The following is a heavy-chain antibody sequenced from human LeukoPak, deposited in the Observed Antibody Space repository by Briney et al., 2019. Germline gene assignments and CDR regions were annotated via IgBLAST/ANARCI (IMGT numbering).Heavy chain of an antibody. Sequence: GGSLRLSCAASGFSFDDYGLTWVRQAPGKGLEWVSGINWNGDSTDYADSVKGRFTISRDNAKNSLYLQMNSLRAEDTALYYCARDLRVVITGSLDSWGQETLLTVSS. V-gene: IGHV3-20*04. CDR3: ARDLRVVITGSLDS. J-gene: IGHJ4*02. CDR2: INWNGDST. CDR1: GFSFDDYG. D-gene: IGHD3-22*01.